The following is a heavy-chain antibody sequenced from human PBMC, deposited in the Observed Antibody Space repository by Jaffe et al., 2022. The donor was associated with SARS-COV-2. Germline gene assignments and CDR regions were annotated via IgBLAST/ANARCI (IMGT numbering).Heavy chain of an antibody. CDR1: GFTFDDYA. J-gene: IGHJ4*02. Sequence: EVQLVESGGGVVQPGGSLRLSCAASGFTFDDYAMHWVRQAPGKGLEWVSLISGDGGSTYYADSVKGRFTISRDNSKNSLYLQMNSLRTEDTALYYCASSFYEYSSFPLDYWGQGTLVTVSS. CDR2: ISGDGGST. CDR3: ASSFYEYSSFPLDY. V-gene: IGHV3-43*02. D-gene: IGHD6-6*01.